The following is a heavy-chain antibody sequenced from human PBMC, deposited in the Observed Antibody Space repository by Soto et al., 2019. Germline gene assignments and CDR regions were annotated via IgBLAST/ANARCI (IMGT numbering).Heavy chain of an antibody. Sequence: EVQLVESGGGLVQPGGSLRLSCAASGFTFSSYWMSWVRQAPGKGLEWVANIKQDGSEKYYVDSVKGRFTISRDNAKNSLYLQMNSLRAEDTAVYYCERAPRYNWNDETVDAFDIWGQGTMVTVSS. CDR3: ERAPRYNWNDETVDAFDI. V-gene: IGHV3-7*05. CDR2: IKQDGSEK. D-gene: IGHD1-1*01. J-gene: IGHJ3*02. CDR1: GFTFSSYW.